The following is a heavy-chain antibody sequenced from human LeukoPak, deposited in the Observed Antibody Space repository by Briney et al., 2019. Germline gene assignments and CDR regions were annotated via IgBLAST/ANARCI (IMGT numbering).Heavy chain of an antibody. V-gene: IGHV4-61*02. Sequence: SETLSLTCTVSGGSISSGSYYWSWIRQPAGKGLEWIGRIYTSGSTNYNPSLKSRVTISVDTSKNQFSLKLSSVTAADTAVYYCARPWGKASGFDYWGQGTLVTVSS. CDR1: GGSISSGSYY. CDR3: ARPWGKASGFDY. J-gene: IGHJ4*02. CDR2: IYTSGST. D-gene: IGHD3-16*01.